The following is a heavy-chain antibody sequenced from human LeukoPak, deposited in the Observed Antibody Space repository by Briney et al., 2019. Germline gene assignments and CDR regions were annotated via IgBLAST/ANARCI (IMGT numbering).Heavy chain of an antibody. CDR3: ARGSRITIFGVVIQRNWFDP. J-gene: IGHJ5*02. CDR1: GGSFSGYY. V-gene: IGHV4-34*01. Sequence: SETLSLTCAVYGGSFSGYYWSWIRQPPGKGLEWIGEINHSGSTNYNPSLKSRVTISVDTSKNQFSLKLSSVTAADTAVYYCARGSRITIFGVVIQRNWFDPWGQGTLVTVSS. CDR2: INHSGST. D-gene: IGHD3-3*01.